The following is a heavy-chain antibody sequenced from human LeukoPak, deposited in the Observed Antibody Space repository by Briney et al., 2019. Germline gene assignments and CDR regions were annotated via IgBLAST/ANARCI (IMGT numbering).Heavy chain of an antibody. J-gene: IGHJ4*02. CDR2: INHSGNT. Sequence: PAETLSLTCAVCGGSFSGYYGSCIRQPPGKGLEGIGEINHSGNTNYNPSLKSPAAISVDTSKHQFSLKLSSVPAADTAVYYCARSGGEPDQPYYFDYWGQGTLVTVSS. V-gene: IGHV4-34*01. CDR1: GGSFSGYY. D-gene: IGHD3-16*01. CDR3: ARSGGEPDQPYYFDY.